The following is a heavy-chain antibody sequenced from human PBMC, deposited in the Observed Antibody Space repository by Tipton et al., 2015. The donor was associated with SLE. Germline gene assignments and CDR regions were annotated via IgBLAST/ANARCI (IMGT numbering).Heavy chain of an antibody. CDR3: ASLGRAAAVHSDY. CDR1: GGSISSGGYY. V-gene: IGHV4-31*03. D-gene: IGHD6-13*01. CDR2: IYYSGST. Sequence: TLSLTCTVSGGSISSGGYYWSWIRQHPGKGLEWIGYIYYSGSTHYNPSLKSRVTISVDTSKNQFSLKLSSVTAADTAVYYCASLGRAAAVHSDYWGQGTLVTVSS. J-gene: IGHJ4*02.